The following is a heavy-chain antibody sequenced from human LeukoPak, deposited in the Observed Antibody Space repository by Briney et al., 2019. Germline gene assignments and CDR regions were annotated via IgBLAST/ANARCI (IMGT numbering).Heavy chain of an antibody. CDR2: INDDGSDT. CDR3: VRGGPSTWS. D-gene: IGHD2-15*01. Sequence: GGSLRLSCAVSGFTFKLYWMHWVRQAPGKGPVWVSRINDDGSDTTYADFVKGRFTISRDDAKNMLFLQMNSLRAEDTAVYYCVRGGPSTWSWGQGTLVTVSS. CDR1: GFTFKLYW. J-gene: IGHJ5*02. V-gene: IGHV3-74*01.